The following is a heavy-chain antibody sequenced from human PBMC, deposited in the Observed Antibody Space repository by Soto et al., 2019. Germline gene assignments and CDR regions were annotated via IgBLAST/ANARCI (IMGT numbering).Heavy chain of an antibody. D-gene: IGHD6-13*01. CDR1: GGSFNDYF. V-gene: IGHV4-34*02. CDR2: VHDTGTS. J-gene: IGHJ6*02. Sequence: QVALQQWGAGLLKPSQTLSLTCGVYGGSFNDYFWTWIRLTPGQGLEWIGEVHDTGTSYYNPSLKSRLAVSVDTSNSQVSLTLTSVTAMDTGIYYCARRKDSSRYFYGMDVCGQGATLVVS. CDR3: ARRKDSSRYFYGMDV.